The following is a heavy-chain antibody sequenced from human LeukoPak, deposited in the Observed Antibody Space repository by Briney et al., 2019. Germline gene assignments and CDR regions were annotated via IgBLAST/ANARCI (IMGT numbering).Heavy chain of an antibody. Sequence: PGRSLRLSCAASGFTFSSYAMHWVRQAPGKGLEWVAVISYDGSNKYYADSVKGRFTISRDNSKNTLYLQMNSLRAKDTAVYYCAREGAYCSGGSCYHSGAFDIWGQGTMVTVSS. CDR3: AREGAYCSGGSCYHSGAFDI. D-gene: IGHD2-15*01. CDR2: ISYDGSNK. J-gene: IGHJ3*02. CDR1: GFTFSSYA. V-gene: IGHV3-30-3*01.